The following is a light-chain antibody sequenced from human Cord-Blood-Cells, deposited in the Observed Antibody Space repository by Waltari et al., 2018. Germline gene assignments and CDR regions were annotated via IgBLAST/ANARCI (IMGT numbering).Light chain of an antibody. J-gene: IGLJ2*01. CDR1: ISNIGSNY. V-gene: IGLV1-47*01. Sequence: QSVLTQPPSASGTPGQRVTIPCSGSISNIGSNYVYWYQQLPGTAPKLLIYRNNQRPSGVPDRFSGSKSGTSASLAISGLRSEDEADYYCAAWDDSLSVVVFGGGTKLTVL. CDR2: RNN. CDR3: AAWDDSLSVVV.